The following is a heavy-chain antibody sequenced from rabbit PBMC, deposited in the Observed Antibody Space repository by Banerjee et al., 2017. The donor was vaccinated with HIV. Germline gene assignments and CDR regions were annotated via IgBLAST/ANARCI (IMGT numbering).Heavy chain of an antibody. CDR1: GVSFSYSSY. CDR3: ARDTGSSFSSYGMDL. CDR2: IDIGSSGFT. V-gene: IGHV1S40*01. Sequence: EESGGDLVKPGASLTLTCTASGVSFSYSSYMCWVRQAPGKGLEWIACIDIGSSGFTYFATWAKGRFTISKTSSTTVTLQMTSLTVADTATYFCARDTGSSFSSYGMDLRGPGTLVTVS. D-gene: IGHD8-1*01. J-gene: IGHJ6*01.